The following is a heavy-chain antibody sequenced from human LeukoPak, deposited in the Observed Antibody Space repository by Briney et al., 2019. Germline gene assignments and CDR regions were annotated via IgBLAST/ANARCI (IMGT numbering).Heavy chain of an antibody. CDR3: ARAATYS. Sequence: GGSLRLSCAASGFTVSSNYMSWVRQAPGKGLEWVPVIYSAGSTYYTDSVKGRFTISRDNSKNTLYLQMNSLRAEDTAVYYCARAATYSWGQGTLVTVSS. V-gene: IGHV3-66*01. D-gene: IGHD6-25*01. J-gene: IGHJ5*02. CDR1: GFTVSSNY. CDR2: IYSAGST.